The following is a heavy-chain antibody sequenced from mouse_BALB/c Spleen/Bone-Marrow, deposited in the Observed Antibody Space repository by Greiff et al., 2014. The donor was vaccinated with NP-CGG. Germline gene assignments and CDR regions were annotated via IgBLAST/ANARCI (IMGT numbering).Heavy chain of an antibody. D-gene: IGHD2-2*01. J-gene: IGHJ3*01. CDR2: INPSNDRA. Sequence: VQLQESGAELVKPGASVKLSYKASGYTFTSYWMHWVKQRPGQGLEWIGEINPSNDRADYNEKFRSKATLTVDRSSSTAYMQLSSLTSEDSAVYYCARAGGYDGFAYWGQGTLVTVSA. CDR1: GYTFTSYW. CDR3: ARAGGYDGFAY. V-gene: IGHV1S81*02.